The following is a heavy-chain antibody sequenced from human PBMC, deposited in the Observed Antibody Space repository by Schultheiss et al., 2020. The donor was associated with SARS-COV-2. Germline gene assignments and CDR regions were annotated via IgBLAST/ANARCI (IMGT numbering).Heavy chain of an antibody. CDR1: GYTFTGYY. Sequence: ASVKVSCKASGYTFTGYYMHWVRQAPGQGLEWMGIINPSGGSTSYAQKLQGRVTITADKSTSTAYMELSSLRSEDTAVYYCTRGRYCSSTSCYAFAHYYYMDVWGKGTTVTVSS. CDR2: INPSGGST. V-gene: IGHV1-46*04. D-gene: IGHD2-2*01. CDR3: TRGRYCSSTSCYAFAHYYYMDV. J-gene: IGHJ6*03.